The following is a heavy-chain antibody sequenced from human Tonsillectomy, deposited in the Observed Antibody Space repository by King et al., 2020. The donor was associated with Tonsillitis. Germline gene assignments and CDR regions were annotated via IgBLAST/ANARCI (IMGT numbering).Heavy chain of an antibody. V-gene: IGHV3-30*18. J-gene: IGHJ4*02. CDR2: ISYDGGNK. CDR1: GFTFSSYG. Sequence: VQLVESGGGVVQPGRSLRLSCAASGFTFSSYGMHWVRQAPGKGLEWVALISYDGGNKYYADSVKGRFTISRDNFKNTLYLQMNSLRAEDTAVYYCAKTGGESGWYYFDYWGQGTLVTVSS. CDR3: AKTGGESGWYYFDY. D-gene: IGHD6-19*01.